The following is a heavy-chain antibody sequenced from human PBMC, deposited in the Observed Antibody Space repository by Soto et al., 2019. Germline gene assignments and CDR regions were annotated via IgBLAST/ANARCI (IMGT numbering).Heavy chain of an antibody. CDR3: AMVDLYVTPTPQDV. V-gene: IGHV1-18*01. D-gene: IGHD3-16*01. CDR1: GYIFVNYG. J-gene: IGHJ6*02. Sequence: QVQLEQSGDEVKKPGASVKVSCKASGYIFVNYGIAWVRQAPGQGLEWLGWISPYTGNTYYATKVQGRLTLTTDTSASAALMDLGSLTSAGAAVYYCAMVDLYVTPTPQDVWGQGTTVTVSS. CDR2: ISPYTGNT.